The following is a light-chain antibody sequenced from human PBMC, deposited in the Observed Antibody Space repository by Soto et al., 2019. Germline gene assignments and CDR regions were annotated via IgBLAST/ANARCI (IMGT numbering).Light chain of an antibody. CDR2: DNN. V-gene: IGLV1-51*01. Sequence: QSVLTQPPSVSAAPGQKVTISCSGSNSNIGKNYVSWYQQFPGTAPRLPIFDNNQRPSGIPDRFSGSKSGTSATLGITGLQTGDEADYYCGAWDSSLSAGVFSGGTKVTVL. CDR1: NSNIGKNY. CDR3: GAWDSSLSAGV. J-gene: IGLJ3*02.